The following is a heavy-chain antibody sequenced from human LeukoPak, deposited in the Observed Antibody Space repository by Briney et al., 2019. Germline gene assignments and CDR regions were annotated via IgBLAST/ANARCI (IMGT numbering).Heavy chain of an antibody. J-gene: IGHJ4*02. D-gene: IGHD3-3*01. Sequence: KTSGTLSLTCTVSGGSISSSGYYWGWIRQPPGKGLEWIGSIYYSGSTYYNPSLKSRVTISVDTSKNQFSLKLSSVTAADTAVYYCARHGNDYDFWSGYYRDYWGQGTLVTVSS. CDR2: IYYSGST. CDR3: ARHGNDYDFWSGYYRDY. V-gene: IGHV4-39*01. CDR1: GGSISSSGYY.